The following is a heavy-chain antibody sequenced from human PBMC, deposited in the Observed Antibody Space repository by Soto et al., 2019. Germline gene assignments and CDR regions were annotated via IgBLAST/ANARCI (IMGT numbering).Heavy chain of an antibody. V-gene: IGHV4-59*08. Sequence: SETLSLTCTVSGGSISSYYWSWIRQPPGKGLEWIGYIYYSGSTNYNPSLKSRVTISVDTSKNQFSLKLSSVTAADTAVYYCAIRSDYYQEYYYYYYMDVWGKGTTVTVSS. CDR3: AIRSDYYQEYYYYYYMDV. J-gene: IGHJ6*03. D-gene: IGHD3-3*01. CDR2: IYYSGST. CDR1: GGSISSYY.